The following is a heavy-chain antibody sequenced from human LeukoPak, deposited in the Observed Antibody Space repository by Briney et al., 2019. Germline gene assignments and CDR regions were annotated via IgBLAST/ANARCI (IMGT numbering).Heavy chain of an antibody. D-gene: IGHD3-10*01. J-gene: IGHJ4*02. V-gene: IGHV4-59*12. CDR2: IYYSGST. Sequence: SETLSLTCTVSGGSISSYYWSWIRQPPGKGLEWIGYIYYSGSTNYNPSLKSRVTISVDTSKNQFSLKLSSVTAADTAVYYCAGMVRGVITRGFYWGQGTLVTVSS. CDR3: AGMVRGVITRGFY. CDR1: GGSISSYY.